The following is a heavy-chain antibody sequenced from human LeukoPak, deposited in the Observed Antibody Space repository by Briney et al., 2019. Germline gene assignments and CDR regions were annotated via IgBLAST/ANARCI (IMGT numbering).Heavy chain of an antibody. CDR3: ATHLAVRGPEQG. CDR2: FDPEDGET. J-gene: IGHJ4*02. Sequence: ASVKVSCKVSGYTLTELSMHWVRQAPGKGLEWMGGFDPEDGETIYAQKFQGRVTMTEDTSTDTAYMELSSLRSEGTAVYYCATHLAVRGPEQGWGQGTLVTVSS. V-gene: IGHV1-24*01. D-gene: IGHD3-10*01. CDR1: GYTLTELS.